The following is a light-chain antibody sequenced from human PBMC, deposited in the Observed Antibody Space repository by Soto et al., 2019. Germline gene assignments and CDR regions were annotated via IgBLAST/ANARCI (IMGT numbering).Light chain of an antibody. J-gene: IGLJ1*01. V-gene: IGLV2-14*01. Sequence: QSALTQLASVSGSPGQSITISCTGTSNDVGGYDYVSWYQHHPGKAPKLMIYEVSDRPSGVSNRFSGSKSGNTASLTISGLQAEDEADYYCSSYTGSSTRYVFGTGTKLTVL. CDR2: EVS. CDR1: SNDVGGYDY. CDR3: SSYTGSSTRYV.